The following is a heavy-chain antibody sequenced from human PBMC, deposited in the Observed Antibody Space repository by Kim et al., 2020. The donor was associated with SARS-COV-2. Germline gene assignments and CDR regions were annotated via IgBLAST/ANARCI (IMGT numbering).Heavy chain of an antibody. J-gene: IGHJ5*02. CDR3: ARFRAGSPVMTNWFDP. Sequence: ASVKVSCKASGYTFTSYDINWVRQATGQGLEWMGWMNPNSGNTGYAQKFQGRVTMTRNTSISTAYMELSSLRSEDTAVYYCARFRAGSPVMTNWFDPWGQGTLVTVSS. V-gene: IGHV1-8*01. D-gene: IGHD1-26*01. CDR2: MNPNSGNT. CDR1: GYTFTSYD.